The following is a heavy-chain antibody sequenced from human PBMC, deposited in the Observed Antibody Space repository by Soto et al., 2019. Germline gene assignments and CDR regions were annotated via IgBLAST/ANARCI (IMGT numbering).Heavy chain of an antibody. D-gene: IGHD3-10*01. CDR3: AKDRQFRSYYESAGHYNN. Sequence: EVQLLESGGGLVQPGGSLRLSCVASGFTFKNYDMRWVRQAPGKGLEWVSGISGSGAITYYAESVMGRFTISRDNSKNTLYLQLNSLRAEDTAIYYCAKDRQFRSYYESAGHYNNWGQGTLVTVSS. J-gene: IGHJ4*02. CDR1: GFTFKNYD. CDR2: ISGSGAIT. V-gene: IGHV3-23*01.